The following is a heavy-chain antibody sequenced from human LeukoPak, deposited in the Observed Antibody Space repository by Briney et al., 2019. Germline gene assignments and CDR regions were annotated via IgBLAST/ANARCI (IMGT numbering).Heavy chain of an antibody. D-gene: IGHD6-13*01. J-gene: IGHJ4*02. CDR1: GFTVSSNY. Sequence: GGSLRLSCAASGFTVSSNYMSWVRQPPGKGLEWVSVIYSGGSTYYADSVKGRFTISRDNSKNTLYLQMNSLRAEDTAVYYCAKPRSPYSSSNYYFDYWGQGTLVTISS. CDR3: AKPRSPYSSSNYYFDY. V-gene: IGHV3-53*01. CDR2: IYSGGST.